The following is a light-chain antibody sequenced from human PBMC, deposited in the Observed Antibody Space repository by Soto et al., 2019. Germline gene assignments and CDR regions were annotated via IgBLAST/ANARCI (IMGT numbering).Light chain of an antibody. Sequence: QSVLTQPASVSGSPGQSITISCTGTSSDVGSYNYVSWYQQHPGKAPKLMIYAVNNRPSGVSDRFSGSKSGNTASLTISGLQAEDEADYYCSSYTSGSYVFGTGTKVTVL. CDR2: AVN. CDR1: SSDVGSYNY. J-gene: IGLJ1*01. V-gene: IGLV2-14*01. CDR3: SSYTSGSYV.